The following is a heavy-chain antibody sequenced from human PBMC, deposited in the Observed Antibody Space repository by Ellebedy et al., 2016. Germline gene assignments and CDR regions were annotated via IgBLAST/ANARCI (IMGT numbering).Heavy chain of an antibody. D-gene: IGHD2-15*01. J-gene: IGHJ5*02. V-gene: IGHV3-30*03. CDR1: GFTFSNYG. CDR2: ISYDGGNK. Sequence: GESLKISCAASGFTFSNYGMHWVRQAPGQGLEWVALISYDGGNKYYIDSVKGRFTISRDNSKNTLYLQMNSLRAEDTAVYYCARGVGSGWFDPWGQGTLVTVSS. CDR3: ARGVGSGWFDP.